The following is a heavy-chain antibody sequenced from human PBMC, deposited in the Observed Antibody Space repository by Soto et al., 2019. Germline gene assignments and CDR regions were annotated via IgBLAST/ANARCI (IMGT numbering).Heavy chain of an antibody. Sequence: ASVKASCKASGGTFSSYAISWVRQAPGQGLEWMGGIIPIFGTANYAQKFQGRVTITADESTSTAYMELSSLRSEDTAVYYCASGSPQYCSSTSCYYYYGMDVWGQGTTVTVSS. CDR2: IIPIFGTA. CDR1: GGTFSSYA. D-gene: IGHD2-2*01. V-gene: IGHV1-69*13. CDR3: ASGSPQYCSSTSCYYYYGMDV. J-gene: IGHJ6*02.